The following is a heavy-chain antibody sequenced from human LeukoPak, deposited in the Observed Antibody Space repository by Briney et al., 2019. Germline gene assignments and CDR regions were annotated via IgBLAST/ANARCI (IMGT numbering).Heavy chain of an antibody. J-gene: IGHJ4*02. CDR2: IYSSGST. Sequence: SETLSLTCTVSGGSINSYYWSWIRQPAGKGLEWIGRIYSSGSTNYNPSLKSRVSMSVDTSKDQFSLKLTSVTAADTALYYCARGGKATVVTMWGQGILVTVSS. CDR3: ARGGKATVVTM. CDR1: GGSINSYY. V-gene: IGHV4-4*07. D-gene: IGHD4-23*01.